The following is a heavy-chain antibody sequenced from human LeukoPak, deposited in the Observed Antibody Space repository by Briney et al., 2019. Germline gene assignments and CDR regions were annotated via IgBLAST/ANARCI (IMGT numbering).Heavy chain of an antibody. V-gene: IGHV3-23*01. J-gene: IGHJ4*02. D-gene: IGHD3-9*01. CDR2: IGDSGNST. Sequence: GGSLRLSCSASGFTFSSYAMSWVRQAPGKGLEWVSTIGDSGNSTYYADSVKGRFTISRDNSKNTLYLQMNSLRTEDTAVYYCAKAVYDVLTGIDYWGQGTLVTVSS. CDR3: AKAVYDVLTGIDY. CDR1: GFTFSSYA.